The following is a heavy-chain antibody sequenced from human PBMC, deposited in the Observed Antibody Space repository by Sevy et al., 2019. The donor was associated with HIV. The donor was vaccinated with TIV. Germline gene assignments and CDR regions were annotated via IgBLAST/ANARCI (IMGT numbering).Heavy chain of an antibody. CDR3: AREYSSSWYGPGYYYMDV. J-gene: IGHJ6*03. Sequence: GGSLRLSCAASGFTVSSNYMSWVRQAPGKGLEWVSVIYSGGSTYYAGSVKGRFTISRDNSRNTLYLQMNSMRAEDTAVYYCAREYSSSWYGPGYYYMDVWGKGTTVTV. CDR1: GFTVSSNY. CDR2: IYSGGST. V-gene: IGHV3-53*01. D-gene: IGHD6-13*01.